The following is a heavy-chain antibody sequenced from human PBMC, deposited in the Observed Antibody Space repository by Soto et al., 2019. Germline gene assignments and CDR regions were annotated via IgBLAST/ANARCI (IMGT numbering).Heavy chain of an antibody. V-gene: IGHV1-69*13. CDR2: IIPIFGTA. CDR1: GGTFSSYA. CDR3: ARDEGIAAAGTLGYFQH. J-gene: IGHJ1*01. D-gene: IGHD6-13*01. Sequence: SVKVSCKASGGTFSSYAISWVRHAPGQGLEWMGGIIPIFGTANYAQKFQGRVTITADESTSTAYMELSSLRSEDTAVYYCARDEGIAAAGTLGYFQHWGQGTLVTVSS.